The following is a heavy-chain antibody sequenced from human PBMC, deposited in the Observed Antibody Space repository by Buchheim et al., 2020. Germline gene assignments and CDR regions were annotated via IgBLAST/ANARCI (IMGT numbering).Heavy chain of an antibody. V-gene: IGHV4-34*01. D-gene: IGHD3-3*01. J-gene: IGHJ4*02. Sequence: QVQLQQWGAGLLKPSETLPLTCAVYGGSFSGYYWSWIRQPPGKGLEWIGEINHSETTNYTPSLKIRVTISVDTSKTHFSLKLSSVTAADTAVYYCARGFADFWSGYYLDYWGQGTL. CDR2: INHSETT. CDR3: ARGFADFWSGYYLDY. CDR1: GGSFSGYY.